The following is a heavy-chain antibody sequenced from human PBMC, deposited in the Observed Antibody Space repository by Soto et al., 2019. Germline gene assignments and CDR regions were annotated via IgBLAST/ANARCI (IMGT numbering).Heavy chain of an antibody. J-gene: IGHJ6*02. V-gene: IGHV5-51*01. CDR3: AGGGVRGVITRTRDYYGMDV. CDR2: IYPGDSDT. D-gene: IGHD3-10*01. CDR1: GYSFTSYW. Sequence: GEALKISGKGSGYSFTSYWIGWVRQMPGKGMKRMGIIYPGDSDTRYSPSFQGQVTISADKSISTAYLQWSSLKASDTAMYYCAGGGVRGVITRTRDYYGMDVWGQGTTVTVSS.